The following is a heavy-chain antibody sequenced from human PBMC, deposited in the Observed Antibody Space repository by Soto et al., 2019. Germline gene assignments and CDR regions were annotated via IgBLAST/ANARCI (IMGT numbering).Heavy chain of an antibody. J-gene: IGHJ4*02. CDR3: ARGLYCTNGVCYFQYFDY. V-gene: IGHV1-18*01. Sequence: QVPLVQSGAEVKKPGASVKVSCKASGYTFTSYGISWVRQAPGQGLEWMGWISAYNGNTNYAQKLQGRVTMTTDTSTSTAYMEMRSLRSDDTAVYYCARGLYCTNGVCYFQYFDYWGQGTLVTVSS. D-gene: IGHD2-8*01. CDR1: GYTFTSYG. CDR2: ISAYNGNT.